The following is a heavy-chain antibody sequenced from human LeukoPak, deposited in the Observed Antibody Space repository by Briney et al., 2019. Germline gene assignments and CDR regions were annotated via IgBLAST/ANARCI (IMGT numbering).Heavy chain of an antibody. Sequence: GGSLRLSCAASGFTFSSYSMNWVRQAPGKGLEWVSSISSSSSYIYYADSVKGRFTISRDNAKNSLYLQMNSLRAEDTAVYYCGALGHCSGGSCYTDYYYYGMDVWGQGTTVTVSS. D-gene: IGHD2-15*01. J-gene: IGHJ6*02. CDR2: ISSSSSYI. CDR3: GALGHCSGGSCYTDYYYYGMDV. V-gene: IGHV3-21*01. CDR1: GFTFSSYS.